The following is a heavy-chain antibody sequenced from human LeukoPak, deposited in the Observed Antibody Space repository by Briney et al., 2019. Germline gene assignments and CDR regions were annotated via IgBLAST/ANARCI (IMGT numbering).Heavy chain of an antibody. D-gene: IGHD3-16*01. CDR3: ARLGSSDI. Sequence: ASVKVSCKASVHTVTGYYMHGVRQAPGQGLEWMGWINPNTGATHSAQKFQGRVTMTRDTSLSTACMKLSSLRSDDTAVYYCARLGSSDIWGEGTMVTVSS. J-gene: IGHJ3*02. CDR2: INPNTGAT. V-gene: IGHV1-2*02. CDR1: VHTVTGYY.